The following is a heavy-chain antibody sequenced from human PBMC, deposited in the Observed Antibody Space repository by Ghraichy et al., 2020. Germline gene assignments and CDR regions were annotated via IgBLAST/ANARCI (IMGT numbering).Heavy chain of an antibody. J-gene: IGHJ3*01. CDR2: TYYRSSWHY. Sequence: SQTLSLTCGISGDSVSSNTAAWNWIRQSPARGLEWLGRTYYRSSWHYDYAVSVESRINIHADTSKNQFSLQLSSVTPEDTALYYCAFGWALNAWGQGTMVIVCS. V-gene: IGHV6-1*01. CDR1: GDSVSSNTAA. D-gene: IGHD3-16*01. CDR3: AFGWALNA.